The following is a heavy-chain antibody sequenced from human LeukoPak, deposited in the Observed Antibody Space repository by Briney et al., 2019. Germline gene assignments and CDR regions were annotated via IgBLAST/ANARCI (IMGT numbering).Heavy chain of an antibody. CDR1: GFTFNYAW. CDR3: TTDEDWNYARKDV. CDR2: TVSEIDGGTT. D-gene: IGHD1-7*01. V-gene: IGHV3-15*04. Sequence: GGSLRLSCAASGFTFNYAWMSWVRQVPGKGLEWVGQTVSEIDGGTTDYATPVKGRFTISRDDSKSTLYLQMNSLKIEDTAVYYCTTDEDWNYARKDVWGQGATVIISS. J-gene: IGHJ6*02.